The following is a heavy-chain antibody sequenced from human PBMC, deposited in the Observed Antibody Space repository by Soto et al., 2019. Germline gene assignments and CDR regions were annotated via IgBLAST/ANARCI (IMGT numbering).Heavy chain of an antibody. J-gene: IGHJ6*02. D-gene: IGHD6-6*01. CDR1: GGTFSSYA. V-gene: IGHV1-69*01. CDR2: IIPIFGTA. CDR3: ARGVAARLLYYYYGMDV. Sequence: VQLVQSGAEVKKPGSSVKVSCKAAGGTFSSYAISWVRQAPGQGLEWMGGIIPIFGTANYAQKFHGRVTITADEATSTAYMELSSLRSEDKAVYYCARGVAARLLYYYYGMDVWVQETTVTVSS.